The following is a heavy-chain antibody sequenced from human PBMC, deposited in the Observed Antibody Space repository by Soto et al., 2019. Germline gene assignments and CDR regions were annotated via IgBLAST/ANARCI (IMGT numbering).Heavy chain of an antibody. J-gene: IGHJ5*02. Sequence: SETLSLTCTVSGGSISSYYWSWIRQPPGKGLEWIGYIYYSGSTNYNPSLKRRVTISVDTSKNQFSLRLSSVTAADTAVYYCARSRLRWENNWFDPWGQGSLVTVSS. D-gene: IGHD4-17*01. V-gene: IGHV4-59*12. CDR1: GGSISSYY. CDR2: IYYSGST. CDR3: ARSRLRWENNWFDP.